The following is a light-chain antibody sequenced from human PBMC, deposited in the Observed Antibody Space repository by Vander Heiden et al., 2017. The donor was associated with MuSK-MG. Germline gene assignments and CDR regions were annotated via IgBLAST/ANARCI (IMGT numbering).Light chain of an antibody. J-gene: IGLJ2*01. CDR1: SSDIGGYKY. CDR3: SSYTSSNTVI. V-gene: IGLV2-14*03. Sequence: QSALTQPASVSGSPGQSITISCTGTSSDIGGYKYVSWYQQQPGKAPKLLIYDVSDRPSGISNRFSGSKSGNTASLTISGLQADDEGDYYCSSYTSSNTVIFGGGTRLTVL. CDR2: DVS.